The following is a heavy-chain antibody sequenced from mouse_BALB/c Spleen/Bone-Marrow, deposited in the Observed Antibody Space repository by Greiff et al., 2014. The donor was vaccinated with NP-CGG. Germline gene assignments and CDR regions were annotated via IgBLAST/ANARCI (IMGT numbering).Heavy chain of an antibody. V-gene: IGHV1-9*01. Sequence: QVQLQQPGAELMKPGASVKISCKATGYTFSSYWIEWVKQRPGHGLEWIGEILPGSGSTHYREKFKDTATFTADTSSNTAYMQLSSLTSEDSAVYYCARGGYDTSIFVYWGQGTLVTVSA. CDR2: ILPGSGST. D-gene: IGHD2-3*01. CDR1: GYTFSSYW. J-gene: IGHJ3*01. CDR3: ARGGYDTSIFVY.